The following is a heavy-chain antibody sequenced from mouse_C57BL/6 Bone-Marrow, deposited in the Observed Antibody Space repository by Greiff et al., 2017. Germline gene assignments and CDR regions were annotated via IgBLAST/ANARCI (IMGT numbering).Heavy chain of an antibody. CDR3: ARDGGGYWFAY. CDR2: ISDGGSYT. V-gene: IGHV5-4*01. J-gene: IGHJ3*01. D-gene: IGHD1-1*02. Sequence: DVMLVESGGGLVKPGGSLKLSCAASGFTFSSYAMSWVRQTPEKRLEWVATISDGGSYTYYPDNVKGRFTISRDNAKNNLYLQMSHLKSEDTAMYYCARDGGGYWFAYWGQGTLVTVSA. CDR1: GFTFSSYA.